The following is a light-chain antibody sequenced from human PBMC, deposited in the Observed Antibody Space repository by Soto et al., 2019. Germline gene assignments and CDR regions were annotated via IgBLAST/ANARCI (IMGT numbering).Light chain of an antibody. CDR1: ETISSW. V-gene: IGKV1-5*03. CDR3: QHYNSYSEA. Sequence: VQMLHSPSTLSGSVGDRVTITCRASETISSWLAWYQQKPVKAPKLLIDKASTLKSGAPSRFSGSGAGTEFTLTISSLQPDDFATYYCQHYNSYSEAFGQGTKVDNK. CDR2: KAS. J-gene: IGKJ1*01.